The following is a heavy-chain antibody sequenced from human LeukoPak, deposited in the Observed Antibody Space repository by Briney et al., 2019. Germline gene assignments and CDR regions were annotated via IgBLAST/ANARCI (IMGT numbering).Heavy chain of an antibody. CDR3: AKAVGSGWRYYFDN. Sequence: GGSLRLPCAASGYTFSSYAMIWVRQAPGKGLEWVSVISGSGGNTYYADSVKGRLTISRDNSKNTLYLQMNSLRAEDTAVYYCAKAVGSGWRYYFDNWGQETLVTVSS. D-gene: IGHD6-19*01. CDR2: ISGSGGNT. CDR1: GYTFSSYA. J-gene: IGHJ4*02. V-gene: IGHV3-23*01.